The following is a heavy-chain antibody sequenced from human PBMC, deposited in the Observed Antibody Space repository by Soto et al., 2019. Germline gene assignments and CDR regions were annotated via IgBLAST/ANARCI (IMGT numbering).Heavy chain of an antibody. Sequence: ASLKVSCKASGYTFTSYYMHCVRQGPGPGLEWMGIMNASGGSTSDGEKFQARVTTTRHKSTSTVYLDLSTLRSEDTAVYYCARGYSSGWYGISRNWFDTWGQATLAPVSS. CDR2: MNASGGST. V-gene: IGHV1-46*01. D-gene: IGHD6-19*01. J-gene: IGHJ5*02. CDR3: ARGYSSGWYGISRNWFDT. CDR1: GYTFTSYY.